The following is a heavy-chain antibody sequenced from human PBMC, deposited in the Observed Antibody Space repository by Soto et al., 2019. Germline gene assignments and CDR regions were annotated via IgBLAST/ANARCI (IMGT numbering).Heavy chain of an antibody. J-gene: IGHJ4*02. CDR1: GFTFSSYR. CDR3: ATASGYYDFWSGYLVDY. D-gene: IGHD3-3*01. Sequence: GGSLRLSCAASGFTFSSYRMHWVRQAPGKGLVWVSRINSDGSSTSYADSVKGRFTISRDNAKNTLYLQMNSLRAEDTAVYYCATASGYYDFWSGYLVDYWGQGTLVTVSS. V-gene: IGHV3-74*01. CDR2: INSDGSST.